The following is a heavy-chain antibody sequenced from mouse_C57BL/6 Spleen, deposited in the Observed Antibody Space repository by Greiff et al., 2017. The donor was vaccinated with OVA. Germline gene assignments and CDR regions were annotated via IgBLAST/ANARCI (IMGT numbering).Heavy chain of an antibody. CDR3: ARRGKRGYYFDY. CDR1: GYTFTDYY. V-gene: IGHV1-26*01. J-gene: IGHJ2*01. CDR2: INPNNGGT. Sequence: VQLKQSGPELVKPGASVKISCKASGYTFTDYYMNWVKQSHGKSLEWIGDINPNNGGTSYNQKFKGKATLTVDKSSSTAYMELRSLTSEDSAVYYCARRGKRGYYFDYWGQGTTLTVSS. D-gene: IGHD2-1*01.